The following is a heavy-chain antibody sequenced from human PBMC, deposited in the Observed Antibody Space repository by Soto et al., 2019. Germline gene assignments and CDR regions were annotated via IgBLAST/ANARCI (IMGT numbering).Heavy chain of an antibody. Sequence: EVQLVESGGGLVQPGGSLRLSCAASGFTFTKSWMHWVRQTPGKGLEWVARVNPDGSDIIYADSVKGRFTISRDNAKNTLYLQMNSLTAEDTDMYDCARDQSVSGPTTFHYWGQGALVTVSS. CDR2: VNPDGSDI. J-gene: IGHJ4*02. CDR1: GFTFTKSW. V-gene: IGHV3-74*01. D-gene: IGHD4-17*01. CDR3: ARDQSVSGPTTFHY.